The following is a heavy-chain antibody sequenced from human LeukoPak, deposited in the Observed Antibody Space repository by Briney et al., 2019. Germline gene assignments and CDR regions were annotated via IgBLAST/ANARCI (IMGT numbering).Heavy chain of an antibody. CDR2: IIPIFGTA. Sequence: GASVKVSCKASGGTFSSYAISWVRQAPGQGLEWMGGIIPIFGTANYAQKFQGRVTITTDESTSTAYMELSSLRSEDTAVYYCASGYSSYYYYYMDVWGKGTTVTVSS. CDR3: ASGYSSYYYYYMDV. CDR1: GGTFSSYA. J-gene: IGHJ6*03. D-gene: IGHD4-23*01. V-gene: IGHV1-69*05.